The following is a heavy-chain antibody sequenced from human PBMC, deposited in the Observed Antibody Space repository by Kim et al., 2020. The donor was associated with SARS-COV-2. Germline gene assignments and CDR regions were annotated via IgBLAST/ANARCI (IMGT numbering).Heavy chain of an antibody. CDR1: GYTFDSYA. V-gene: IGHV1-3*01. J-gene: IGHJ4*02. D-gene: IGHD1-1*01. CDR3: ARESARSTGTDFDY. Sequence: ASVKVSCKTSGYTFDSYAMHWVRQAPGQRLEWRGWINAGNTNTIYSQKLQGRVTISRDTSTSSTYMELTSLTSEDSATYFDARESARSTGTDFDYWGQGT. CDR2: INAGNTNT.